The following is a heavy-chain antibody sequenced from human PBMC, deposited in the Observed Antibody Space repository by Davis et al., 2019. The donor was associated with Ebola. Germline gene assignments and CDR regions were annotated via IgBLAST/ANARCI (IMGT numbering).Heavy chain of an antibody. CDR2: INSDETTT. J-gene: IGHJ6*04. D-gene: IGHD2-8*01. CDR1: GFSFNYYY. Sequence: GESLKIPCEASGFSFNYYYIHWVRQAPGEGLVWVAHINSDETTTRYADAVKGRFTISRDNTKNTLFLQMNGLRVEDTAVYNCASNVGAATGYYSTYGFDVWGRGTTVTVSS. V-gene: IGHV3-74*01. CDR3: ASNVGAATGYYSTYGFDV.